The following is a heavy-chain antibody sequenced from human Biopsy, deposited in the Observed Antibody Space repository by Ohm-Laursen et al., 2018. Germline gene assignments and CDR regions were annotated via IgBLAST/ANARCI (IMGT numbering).Heavy chain of an antibody. Sequence: SDTLSLTCTVSDGSIGSFFWSWIRQPPGKGLEWIGYIYYSGSTNYNPSLRSRVTISVDRSKNQFSLELSSVTAADTAVYYCARVGAGAPSIDYFDYWGQGALVTVSS. CDR3: ARVGAGAPSIDYFDY. J-gene: IGHJ4*02. V-gene: IGHV4-59*07. CDR1: DGSIGSFF. D-gene: IGHD1-26*01. CDR2: IYYSGST.